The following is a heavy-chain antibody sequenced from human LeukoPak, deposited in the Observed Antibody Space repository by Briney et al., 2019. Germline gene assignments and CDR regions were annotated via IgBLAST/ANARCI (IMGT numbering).Heavy chain of an antibody. V-gene: IGHV5-51*01. CDR3: ARRIGVALDY. CDR1: GYSFATCW. J-gene: IGHJ4*02. CDR2: IYPGDSDT. Sequence: GESLKLSCKGSGYSFATCWIGWGREMPAKGLECMAIIYPGDSDTKFSPSFQGQVTISADKSISTAYLQWSSLRASDTAMYYCARRIGVALDYWGQGTLVTVSS. D-gene: IGHD2-15*01.